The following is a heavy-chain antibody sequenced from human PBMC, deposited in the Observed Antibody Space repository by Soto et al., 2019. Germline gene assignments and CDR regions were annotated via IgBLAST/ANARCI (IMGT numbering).Heavy chain of an antibody. CDR1: GYTFTSYG. J-gene: IGHJ6*02. D-gene: IGHD2-15*01. Sequence: ASVKVSCKASGYTFTSYGISWVRQAPGLGLDWMGWISAYNGNTKYAQDLQGRVTMTTDTSTSTAYMELRSLRSDDTAVYYCARFTGGSYNTYYFYYGMDVWGQGTTVTVSS. V-gene: IGHV1-18*04. CDR2: ISAYNGNT. CDR3: ARFTGGSYNTYYFYYGMDV.